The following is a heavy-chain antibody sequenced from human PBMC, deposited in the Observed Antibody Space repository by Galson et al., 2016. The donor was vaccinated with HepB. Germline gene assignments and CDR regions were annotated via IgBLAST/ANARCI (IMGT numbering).Heavy chain of an antibody. Sequence: SLRLSCAASGSVFSNFGLSWVRQAPGKGLEWVASISTRRTTYYSDSVQGRFTISRDNSNNTLYLQMTGLRAEDTDVYYCAKERLVRRIFDHWGQGTLLTVSS. CDR2: ISTRRTT. D-gene: IGHD1-1*01. J-gene: IGHJ4*02. CDR1: GSVFSNFG. CDR3: AKERLVRRIFDH. V-gene: IGHV3-23*01.